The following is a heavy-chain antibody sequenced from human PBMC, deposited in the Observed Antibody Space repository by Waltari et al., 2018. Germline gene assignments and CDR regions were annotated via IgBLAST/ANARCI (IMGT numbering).Heavy chain of an antibody. D-gene: IGHD2-21*01. CDR2: IYYSGST. CDR1: GGSISSYY. V-gene: IGHV4-59*12. CDR3: ARDCGPTDGMDV. Sequence: QVQLQESGPGLVKPSETLSLTCTVSGGSISSYYWSWIRQPPGKGLEWIGYIYYSGSTNYNPSLKSRVTISVDTSKNQFSLKLSSVTAADTAVYYCARDCGPTDGMDVWGQGTTVTVSS. J-gene: IGHJ6*02.